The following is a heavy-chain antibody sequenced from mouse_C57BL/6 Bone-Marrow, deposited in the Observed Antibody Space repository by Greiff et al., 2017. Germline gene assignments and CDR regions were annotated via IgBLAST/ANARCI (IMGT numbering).Heavy chain of an antibody. J-gene: IGHJ4*01. V-gene: IGHV1-55*01. CDR2: IYPGSGST. CDR3: ARRTTVVATPYYDRDY. D-gene: IGHD1-1*01. Sequence: VKLQQPVAELVKPGASVKMSCKASGYTFTSYWITWVKQRPGPGLEWIGDIYPGSGSTNYNEKFKSKATLTVDTSSSTAYMQLSSLTSEDSAVYYCARRTTVVATPYYDRDYWGQGTSVTVSS. CDR1: GYTFTSYW.